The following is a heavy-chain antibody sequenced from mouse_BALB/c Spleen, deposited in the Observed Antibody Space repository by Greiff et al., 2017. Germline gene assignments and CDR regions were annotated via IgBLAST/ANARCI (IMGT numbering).Heavy chain of an antibody. CDR3: VRKGDYAMDY. V-gene: IGHV10-1*02. CDR1: GFTFNTYA. Sequence: DGKLVESGGGLVQPKGSLKLSCAASGFTFNTYAMNWVRQAPGKGLEWVARIRSKSNNYATYYADSVKDRFTISRDDSQSMLYLQMNNLKTEDTAMYYCVRKGDYAMDYWGQGTSVTVSS. J-gene: IGHJ4*01. CDR2: IRSKSNNYAT.